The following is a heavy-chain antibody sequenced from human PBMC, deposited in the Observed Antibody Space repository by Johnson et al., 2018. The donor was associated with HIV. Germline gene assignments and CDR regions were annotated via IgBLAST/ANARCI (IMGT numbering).Heavy chain of an antibody. CDR1: GFTFSDYY. CDR2: ISGSGHSP. Sequence: QVQLVESGGGLVKPGGSLRLSCAASGFTFSDYYMSWIRQAPGKGLEWVSYISGSGHSPYYADSVKGRFTISRDSSKNTLYLQMNSLRADDTAVYYCAKEKLELRTGDAFDIWGQGTMVTVSS. CDR3: AKEKLELRTGDAFDI. V-gene: IGHV3-11*01. D-gene: IGHD1-7*01. J-gene: IGHJ3*02.